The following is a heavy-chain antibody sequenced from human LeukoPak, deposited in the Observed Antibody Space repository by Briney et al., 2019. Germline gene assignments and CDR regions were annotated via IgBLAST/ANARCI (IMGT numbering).Heavy chain of an antibody. V-gene: IGHV4-34*01. D-gene: IGHD5-18*01. CDR1: GGSFSGYY. CDR3: ARLVAMGG. CDR2: INHSGST. Sequence: SETLSLTCAVYGGSFSGYYWSWIRQPPGKGLEWIGEINHSGSTNYNPSLKSRVTISVDTSKNQFSLKLSSVTAADTAVYYCARLVAMGGWGQGTLVTVSS. J-gene: IGHJ4*02.